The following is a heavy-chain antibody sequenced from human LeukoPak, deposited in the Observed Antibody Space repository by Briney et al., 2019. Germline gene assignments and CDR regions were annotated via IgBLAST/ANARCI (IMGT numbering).Heavy chain of an antibody. CDR1: GGSISTYY. V-gene: IGHV4-59*01. J-gene: IGHJ4*02. CDR2: IFYTGST. CDR3: TRTYSSSSIDY. D-gene: IGHD6-6*01. Sequence: SETLPLTCTVSGGSISTYYWSWIRQPPGKGLEWLGYIFYTGSTNYNPSLKSRVTMSIDTSKNQFSLQLSSVTAADTAVYYCTRTYSSSSIDYWGQGALVTVSS.